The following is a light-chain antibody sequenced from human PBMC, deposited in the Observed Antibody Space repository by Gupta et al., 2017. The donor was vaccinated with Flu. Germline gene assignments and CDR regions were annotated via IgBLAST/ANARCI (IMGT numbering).Light chain of an antibody. Sequence: DIVMTQTPLSLSVTPGQPASISCRSSQSLLHSSGKTYLFWYVQKPAQPPQLMIYEGSKLCSGVPARFSGRGLGTDFTLKSSRVEAEDVGVYYWLQSKLLWTFGQGTMVDIK. CDR3: LQSKLLWT. J-gene: IGKJ1*01. CDR2: EGS. CDR1: QSLLHSSGKTY. V-gene: IGKV2D-29*01.